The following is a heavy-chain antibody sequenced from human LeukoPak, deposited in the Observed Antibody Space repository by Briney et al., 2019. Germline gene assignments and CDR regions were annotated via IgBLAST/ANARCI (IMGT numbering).Heavy chain of an antibody. D-gene: IGHD3-10*01. J-gene: IGHJ4*02. V-gene: IGHV3-23*01. CDR3: AKVDGSGSYGG. Sequence: GGSLRLSCPASGFTFSSYAMSWVRQAPGKGLEWVSAISGSGGSTYYADSVKGRFTISRDNSKNTLYLQMNSLRAEDTAVYYCAKVDGSGSYGGWGQGTLVTVSS. CDR2: ISGSGGST. CDR1: GFTFSSYA.